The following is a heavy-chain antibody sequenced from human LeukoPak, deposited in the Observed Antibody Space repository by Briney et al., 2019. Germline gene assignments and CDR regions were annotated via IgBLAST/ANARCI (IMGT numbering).Heavy chain of an antibody. CDR2: VSWDGGST. V-gene: IGHV3-43D*03. CDR3: AKGYYSGYGSGAFDH. CDR1: GFDFDDFA. Sequence: GGSLRLSCAASGFDFDDFAMHWVRQAPGKGLEWNSLVSWDGGSTYYSDSVKGRFTISRDNSKNSLSLQMNSLRAEDTALYYCAKGYYSGYGSGAFDHWGQGTLVTVSS. J-gene: IGHJ4*02. D-gene: IGHD5-12*01.